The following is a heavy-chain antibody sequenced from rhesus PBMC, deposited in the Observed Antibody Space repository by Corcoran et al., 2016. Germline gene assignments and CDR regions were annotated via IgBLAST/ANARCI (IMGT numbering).Heavy chain of an antibody. V-gene: IGHV3-183*01. CDR3: TRAWNRFFFDAFDF. D-gene: IGHD1-32*01. J-gene: IGHJ3*01. Sequence: EVQLVESGGGLVQPGGCLRLSCAASGFTFGVYVMYWVRQAPGWVAVVGSASCGINYEDSVEGRLPITRDNAKTSRALQMRRMRAEDTAVYYCTRAWNRFFFDAFDFWGQGLRATVSS. CDR2: VGSASCGI. CDR1: GFTFGVYV.